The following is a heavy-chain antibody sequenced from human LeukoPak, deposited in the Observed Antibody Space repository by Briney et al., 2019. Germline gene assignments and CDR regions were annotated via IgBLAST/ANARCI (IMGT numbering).Heavy chain of an antibody. V-gene: IGHV3-30*02. CDR3: ARGGRYSSSSLDY. CDR2: IWYDASNK. Sequence: GGSLRLSCAASGISFRSYGMHWVRQAPGKGLEWVTFIWYDASNKYYAESVKGRFTISRDNSRNTVFLQMNSLRAEDTAVYYCARGGRYSSSSLDYWGQGTLVTVSS. J-gene: IGHJ4*02. D-gene: IGHD6-6*01. CDR1: GISFRSYG.